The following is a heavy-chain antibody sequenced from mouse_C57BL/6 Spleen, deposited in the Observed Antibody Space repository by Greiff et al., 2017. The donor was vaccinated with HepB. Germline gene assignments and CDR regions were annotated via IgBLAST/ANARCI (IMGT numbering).Heavy chain of an antibody. V-gene: IGHV5-17*01. J-gene: IGHJ1*03. D-gene: IGHD2-1*01. CDR2: ISSGSSTI. Sequence: EVQGVESGGGLVKPGGSLKLSCAASGFTFSDYGMHWVRQAPEKGLEWVAYISSGSSTIYYADTVKGRFTISRDNAKNTLFLQMTSLRSEDTAMYYCARDGNSYWYFDVWGTGTTVTVSS. CDR3: ARDGNSYWYFDV. CDR1: GFTFSDYG.